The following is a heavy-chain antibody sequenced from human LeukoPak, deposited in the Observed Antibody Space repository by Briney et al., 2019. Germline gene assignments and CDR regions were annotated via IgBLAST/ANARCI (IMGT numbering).Heavy chain of an antibody. V-gene: IGHV1-2*02. J-gene: IGHJ6*03. D-gene: IGHD6-13*01. CDR2: INPNSGGT. CDR1: GYTFTGYY. CDR3: ARRGSSWYRGYYYYMDV. Sequence: GASVKVSCKASGYTFTGYYMHWVRQAPGQGLEWMGWINPNSGGTNYAQKFQGRVTMTRDMSTSTVYMELSSLRSEDTAVYYCARRGSSWYRGYYYYMDVWGKGTTVTVSS.